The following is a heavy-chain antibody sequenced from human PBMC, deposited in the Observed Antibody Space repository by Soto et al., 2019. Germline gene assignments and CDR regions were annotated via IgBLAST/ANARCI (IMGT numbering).Heavy chain of an antibody. V-gene: IGHV1-18*01. Sequence: QVQLVQSGAEVKKPGASVKVSCKASGYTFTSYGISWVRQAPGQGLEWMGWISAYNGNTNYAQKLQGIVTMTTDTSTSTAYMELRSLRSDDTAVYYCARHRSQLHLGELSSYWGQGTLVTVSS. CDR2: ISAYNGNT. CDR1: GYTFTSYG. D-gene: IGHD3-16*02. J-gene: IGHJ4*02. CDR3: ARHRSQLHLGELSSY.